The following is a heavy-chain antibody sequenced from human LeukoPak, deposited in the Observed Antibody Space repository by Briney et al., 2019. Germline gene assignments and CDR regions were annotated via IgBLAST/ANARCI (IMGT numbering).Heavy chain of an antibody. Sequence: GGSLRLSCAASGFTFSGSDMHWVRQASGKGLEWVGRIRIKTNSYATAYAASVKGRFTISRDDSKNAAYLQMNSLKTEDTAVYYCTTLDFDYWGQGTLVTVSS. V-gene: IGHV3-73*01. J-gene: IGHJ4*02. CDR3: TTLDFDY. CDR1: GFTFSGSD. CDR2: IRIKTNSYAT.